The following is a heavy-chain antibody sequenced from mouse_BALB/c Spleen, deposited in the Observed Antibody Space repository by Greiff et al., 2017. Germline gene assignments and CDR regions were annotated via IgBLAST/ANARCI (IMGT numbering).Heavy chain of an antibody. V-gene: IGHV1-14*01. CDR3: AREGSYGYFDV. D-gene: IGHD3-3*01. CDR1: GYTFTSYV. J-gene: IGHJ1*01. CDR2: INPYNDGT. Sequence: VQLQQSGPELVKPGASVKMSCKASGYTFTSYVMHWVKQKPGQGLEWIGYINPYNDGTKYNEKFKGRATLTSDKSSSTAYMELSSLTSEDSAVYYCAREGSYGYFDVWGAGTTVTVSS.